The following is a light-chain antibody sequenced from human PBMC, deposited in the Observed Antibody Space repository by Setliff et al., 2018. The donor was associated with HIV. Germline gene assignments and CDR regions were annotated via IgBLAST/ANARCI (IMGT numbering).Light chain of an antibody. CDR3: SSYTTNNTLV. Sequence: QSALTQPASVSGSPGRSITISCTATSSDVGGHDYVSWYQQHPGKAPKVIIYNVSNRTSGVSDRFSGSKSAYTASLSISRLQAADEAYYYCSSYTTNNTLVFGGGTK. V-gene: IGLV2-14*03. CDR2: NVS. J-gene: IGLJ3*02. CDR1: SSDVGGHDY.